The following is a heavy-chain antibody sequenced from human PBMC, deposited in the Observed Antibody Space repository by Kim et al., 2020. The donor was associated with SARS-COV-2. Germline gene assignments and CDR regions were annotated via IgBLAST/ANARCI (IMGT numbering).Heavy chain of an antibody. V-gene: IGHV1-3*01. D-gene: IGHD3-10*01. CDR3: ARVRIYYGSGSYSYFDY. J-gene: IGHJ4*02. CDR2: INAGNGNT. Sequence: ASVKVACKASGYTFTSYAMHWVRQAPGQRLEWMGWINAGNGNTKYSQKFQGRVTITRDTSASTAYMELSSLRSEDTAVYYCARVRIYYGSGSYSYFDYWGQGTLVTDSS. CDR1: GYTFTSYA.